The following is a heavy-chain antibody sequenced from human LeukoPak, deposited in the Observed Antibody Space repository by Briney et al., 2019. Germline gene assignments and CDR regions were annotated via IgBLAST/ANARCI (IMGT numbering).Heavy chain of an antibody. J-gene: IGHJ6*03. D-gene: IGHD2-21*01. Sequence: RGSLRLSCAASGFTFSSYAMSWVRQAPGKGLEWVSTIVGDGSKTYYADSVKGRFTISSDNSRTLLFLHMNSLRAEDTAVYYCAKQPYNSYYLDVWGEGTTVTVSS. CDR3: AKQPYNSYYLDV. CDR2: IVGDGSKT. V-gene: IGHV3-23*01. CDR1: GFTFSSYA.